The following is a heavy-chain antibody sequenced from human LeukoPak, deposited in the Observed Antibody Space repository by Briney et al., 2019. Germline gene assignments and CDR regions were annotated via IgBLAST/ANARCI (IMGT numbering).Heavy chain of an antibody. J-gene: IGHJ4*02. CDR1: GFIFSYYS. Sequence: GRSLRLSCAASGFIFSYYSMNWVRQAPGEGLEWVSAISGSGGSTYYADSVKGRFTISRDNSKNTLYLQMNSLRAEDTAVYYCAKQPRIRVAGATFFDYWGQGTLVTVSS. V-gene: IGHV3-23*01. D-gene: IGHD6-19*01. CDR3: AKQPRIRVAGATFFDY. CDR2: ISGSGGST.